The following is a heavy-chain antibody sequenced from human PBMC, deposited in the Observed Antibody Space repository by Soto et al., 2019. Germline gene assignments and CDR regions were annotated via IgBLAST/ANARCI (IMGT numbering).Heavy chain of an antibody. CDR2: IYYSGST. CDR3: ARQDILNGYRSHHYEY. J-gene: IGHJ4*02. V-gene: IGHV4-39*01. Sequence: SETLSLTCTVSGGSISSSSYYWGWIRQPPGKGLEWIGSIYYSGSTYYNPSLKSRVTISVDTSKNQFSLKLSSVTAADTAVYYCARQDILNGYRSHHYEYWVQGTLVTVSS. D-gene: IGHD3-9*01. CDR1: GGSISSSSYY.